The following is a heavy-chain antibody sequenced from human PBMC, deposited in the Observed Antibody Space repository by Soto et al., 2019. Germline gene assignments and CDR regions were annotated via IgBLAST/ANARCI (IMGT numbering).Heavy chain of an antibody. CDR1: GFTFSTYS. J-gene: IGHJ4*02. V-gene: IGHV3-21*01. CDR2: ISSSSNYI. Sequence: GGSLRLSCAASGFTFSTYSMNWVRQAPGKGLEWVSSISSSSNYIYYADSVKGRFTVSRDNAKNSLFLQMNSLRAEDTAVYYCARDDVVVARGNFDFWGQGTLVTVSS. D-gene: IGHD2-15*01. CDR3: ARDDVVVARGNFDF.